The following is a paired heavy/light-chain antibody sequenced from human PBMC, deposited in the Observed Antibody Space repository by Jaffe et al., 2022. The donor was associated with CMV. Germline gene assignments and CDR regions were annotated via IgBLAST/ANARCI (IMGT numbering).Light chain of an antibody. CDR2: YDS. V-gene: IGLV3-21*04. J-gene: IGLJ2*01. Sequence: SYVLTQPPSVSVAPGKTARITCGGNNIGSKSVHWYQQKPGQAPVLVIYYDSDRPSGIPERFSGSNSGNTATLTISRVEAGDEADYYCQVWDSSSDLVVFGGGTKLTVL. CDR3: QVWDSSSDLVV. CDR1: NIGSKS.
Heavy chain of an antibody. D-gene: IGHD6-13*01. CDR1: GGSISSYY. J-gene: IGHJ4*02. CDR2: IYTSGST. Sequence: QVQLQESGPGLVKPSETLSLTCTVSGGSISSYYWSWIRQPAGKGLEWIGRIYTSGSTNYNPSLKSRVTMSVDTSKNQFSLKLSSVTAADTAVYYCASTGYSSSWYRDYWGQGTLVTVSS. V-gene: IGHV4-4*07. CDR3: ASTGYSSSWYRDY.